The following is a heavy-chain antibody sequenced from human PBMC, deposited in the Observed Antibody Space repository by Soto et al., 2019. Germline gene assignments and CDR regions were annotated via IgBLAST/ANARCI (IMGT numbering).Heavy chain of an antibody. V-gene: IGHV1-8*01. CDR1: GYTFTSYD. D-gene: IGHD4-17*01. CDR3: ATTLYGDNVDY. J-gene: IGHJ4*02. Sequence: QVQLVQSGAEVKKPGASVKVSCKASGYTFTSYDINWVRQATGQGLEWRGWINPNSGNTGHAQKFQGRVTMTRNTSISTAYMELTSPRSEYTAVFYCATTLYGDNVDYWGQGTLVTVSS. CDR2: INPNSGNT.